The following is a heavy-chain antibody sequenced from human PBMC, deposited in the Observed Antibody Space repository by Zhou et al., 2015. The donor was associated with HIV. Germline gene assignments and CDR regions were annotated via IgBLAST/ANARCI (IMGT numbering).Heavy chain of an antibody. CDR3: ARDRFNYVSYYFYYYMDV. D-gene: IGHD3-16*01. V-gene: IGHV1-69*01. CDR2: IIPIFGTA. CDR1: GGTFSSYA. Sequence: QVQLVQSGAEVKKPGSSVKVSCKASGGTFSSYAISWVRQAPGQGLEWMGGIIPIFGTANYAQKFQGRVTITADESTSTAYMELSSLRSEDTAMYYCARDRFNYVSYYFYYYMDVWGTGTTVTVSS. J-gene: IGHJ6*03.